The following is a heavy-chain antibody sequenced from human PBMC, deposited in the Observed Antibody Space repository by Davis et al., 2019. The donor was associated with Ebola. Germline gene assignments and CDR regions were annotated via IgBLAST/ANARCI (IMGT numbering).Heavy chain of an antibody. CDR1: GYSFTSYW. D-gene: IGHD6-13*01. V-gene: IGHV5-51*01. CDR2: IYPGDSDT. Sequence: PGGSLRLSCKGSGYSFTSYWIGWVRQMPGKGLEWMGIIYPGDSDTRYSPSFQGQVTISADKSISTAYLQWSSLKASDTAMYYCATSGDSSSWSLGFDYWGQGTLVTVSS. J-gene: IGHJ4*02. CDR3: ATSGDSSSWSLGFDY.